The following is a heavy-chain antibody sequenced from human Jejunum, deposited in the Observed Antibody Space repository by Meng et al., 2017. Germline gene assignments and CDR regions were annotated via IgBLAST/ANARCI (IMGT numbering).Heavy chain of an antibody. CDR3: ARGFYDSSGYSSPFDY. CDR1: GGSLSSDY. J-gene: IGHJ4*02. D-gene: IGHD3-22*01. V-gene: IGHV4-59*01. Sequence: SETLSLTCTVSGGSLSSDYWNWIRQPPGKRLEWLGYMHYSGSTNYNPSLKSRVTISLDTAKDQFTLRLSSVSAADTAVYCCARGFYDSSGYSSPFDYWGQGTLVTVSS. CDR2: MHYSGST.